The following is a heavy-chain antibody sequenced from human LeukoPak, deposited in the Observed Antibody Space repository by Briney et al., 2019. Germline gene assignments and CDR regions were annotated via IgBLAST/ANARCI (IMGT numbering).Heavy chain of an antibody. CDR1: GGSVSSGSYY. Sequence: SETLSLTCTVSGGSVSSGSYYWSWIRQPPGKGLEWIGYIYYSGSTSYNPSLKSRVTISVDTSKNQFSLKLSSVTAADTAVYYCARVGDYYDSSGYLTPWGQGTLVTVSS. CDR3: ARVGDYYDSSGYLTP. CDR2: IYYSGST. D-gene: IGHD3-22*01. V-gene: IGHV4-61*01. J-gene: IGHJ5*02.